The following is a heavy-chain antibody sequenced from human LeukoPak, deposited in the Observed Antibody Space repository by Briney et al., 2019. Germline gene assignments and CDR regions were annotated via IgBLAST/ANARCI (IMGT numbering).Heavy chain of an antibody. CDR2: IYYSGSS. J-gene: IGHJ4*02. Sequence: SETLSLTCSVSGGSISSSSSYWGWIRQPPGKGLEWIGSIYYSGSSFDNPALKSRVTISVDTSKNQFSLKLSSVTAADTAVYYCARGLVFAQHPSDPDYWGQGTLVTVSS. CDR1: GGSISSSSSY. V-gene: IGHV4-39*01. CDR3: ARGLVFAQHPSDPDY.